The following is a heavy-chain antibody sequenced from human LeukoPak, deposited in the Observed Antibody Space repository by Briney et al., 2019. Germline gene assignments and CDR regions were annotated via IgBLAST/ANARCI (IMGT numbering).Heavy chain of an antibody. CDR3: ARDRFSGELLVSGAFDI. D-gene: IGHD1-26*01. V-gene: IGHV4-4*07. CDR1: GCSISSYY. Sequence: SETLSLTCTVSGCSISSYYWSWIRQPAGKGLEWIGRIYTSGSTNYNPSLKSRVTMSVDTSKNQFSVKLSAVTAADTAVYYCARDRFSGELLVSGAFDIWGQGTMVTVSS. J-gene: IGHJ3*02. CDR2: IYTSGST.